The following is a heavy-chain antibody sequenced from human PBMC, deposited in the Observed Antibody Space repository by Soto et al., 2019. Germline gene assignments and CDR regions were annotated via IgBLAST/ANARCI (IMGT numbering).Heavy chain of an antibody. D-gene: IGHD2-15*01. CDR3: ARAMGGYCSGGSCNPYDY. Sequence: QVQLVQSGAEVKKPGASVKVSCKASGYTFTSYAMHWVRQAPGQRLEWMGWINAGNGNTKYSQKFQGRVTITRDTAASTAYMELSSLRSEDTAVYYCARAMGGYCSGGSCNPYDYWGQGTLVTVSS. V-gene: IGHV1-3*01. J-gene: IGHJ4*02. CDR2: INAGNGNT. CDR1: GYTFTSYA.